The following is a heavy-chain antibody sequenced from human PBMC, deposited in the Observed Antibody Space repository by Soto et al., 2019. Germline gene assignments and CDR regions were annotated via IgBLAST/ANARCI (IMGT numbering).Heavy chain of an antibody. CDR3: ARTVGAAYYFDF. V-gene: IGHV4-4*07. CDR2: IYTSGST. J-gene: IGHJ4*02. Sequence: QVQLQESGPGLVKPSETLSLTCTVSGDSMTKYYWSWIRQPAGKGLEWIGRIYTSGSTNYNPSLKSRVTMSIDTSNNHFSLKLKSVTAADTAVYYCARTVGAAYYFDFWGQGAQVTVSS. D-gene: IGHD1-26*01. CDR1: GDSMTKYY.